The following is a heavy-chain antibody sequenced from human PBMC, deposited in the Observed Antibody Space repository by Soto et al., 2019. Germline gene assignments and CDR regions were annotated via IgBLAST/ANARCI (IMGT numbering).Heavy chain of an antibody. CDR3: ARAPSSGWKAYFDY. D-gene: IGHD6-19*01. V-gene: IGHV4-34*01. Sequence: SETLSLTCAVYNGSLSAYYWSWIRQPPGKGLEWIGEIDQSGSTNYNPSLKSRVTISVDTSKKQFSLKLISVTAADTAVYYCARAPSSGWKAYFDYWGQGTLVTVSS. J-gene: IGHJ4*02. CDR1: NGSLSAYY. CDR2: IDQSGST.